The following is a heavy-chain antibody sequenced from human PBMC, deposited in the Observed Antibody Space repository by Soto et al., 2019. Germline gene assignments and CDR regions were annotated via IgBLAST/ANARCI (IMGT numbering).Heavy chain of an antibody. CDR3: ARGSSSWYPFDY. CDR1: GGSFSGYY. CDR2: INHSGST. Sequence: SETLSLTCAVYGGSFSGYYWSWIRQPPGKGLEWIGEINHSGSTNYNPSRKSRVTISVDTSKNQFSLKLSSVTAADTAVYYCARGSSSWYPFDYWGQGTLVTVSS. V-gene: IGHV4-34*01. J-gene: IGHJ4*02. D-gene: IGHD6-13*01.